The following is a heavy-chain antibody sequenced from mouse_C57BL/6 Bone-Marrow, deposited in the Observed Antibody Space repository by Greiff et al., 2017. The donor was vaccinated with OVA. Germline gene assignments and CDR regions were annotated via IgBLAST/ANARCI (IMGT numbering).Heavy chain of an antibody. J-gene: IGHJ4*01. CDR1: GYTFTDYY. Sequence: VQLQQSGPELVKPGASVKISCKASGYTFTDYYMNWVKQSHGKSLEWIGDINPNNGGTSYNQKFKGKATLTVDKSSSTAYMELRSLTSEDSAVYYCAEGRYYAMDYWGQGTSVTVSS. CDR2: INPNNGGT. D-gene: IGHD3-3*01. V-gene: IGHV1-26*01. CDR3: AEGRYYAMDY.